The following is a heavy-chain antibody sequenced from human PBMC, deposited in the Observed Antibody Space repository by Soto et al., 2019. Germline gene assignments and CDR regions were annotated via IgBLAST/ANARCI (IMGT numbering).Heavy chain of an antibody. V-gene: IGHV1-2*02. CDR1: SFTFIDFY. CDR2: INAKNGGT. Sequence: ASVKVSCKASSFTFIDFYIHWLRQAPGQGLEWMGWINAKNGGTRYAEKFQDRVTLTRDRSVRTAYLELQRLRSDDTAVYYCARSQCPDGICYTEVIPSWGQGTLVTVS. D-gene: IGHD3-16*02. J-gene: IGHJ4*02. CDR3: ARSQCPDGICYTEVIPS.